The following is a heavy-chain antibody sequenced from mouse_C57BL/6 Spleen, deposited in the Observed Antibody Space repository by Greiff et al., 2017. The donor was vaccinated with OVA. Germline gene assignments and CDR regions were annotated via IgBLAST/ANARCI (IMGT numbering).Heavy chain of an antibody. CDR2: FYPGSGSI. CDR3: ARHALTMVTTGDYFDY. Sequence: QVHVKQSGAELVKPGASVKLSCKASGYTFTEYTIHWVKQRSGQGLEWIGWFYPGSGSIKYNEKFKDKATLTADKSSSTVYMELSRLTSEDSAVYFCARHALTMVTTGDYFDYWGQGTTLTVSS. CDR1: GYTFTEYT. D-gene: IGHD2-2*01. J-gene: IGHJ2*01. V-gene: IGHV1-62-2*01.